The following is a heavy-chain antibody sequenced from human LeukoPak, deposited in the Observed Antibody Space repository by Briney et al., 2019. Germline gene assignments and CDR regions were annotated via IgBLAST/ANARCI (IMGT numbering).Heavy chain of an antibody. J-gene: IGHJ4*02. V-gene: IGHV3-21*01. CDR1: GFTFSSYS. D-gene: IGHD6-6*01. CDR2: ISGSSSYI. CDR3: ARADSNIAALRIGFDY. Sequence: GGSLRLSCAASGFTFSSYSMNWVRQAPGKGLEWVSSISGSSSYIYYADSVKGRFTISRDNAKNSLYLQMNSLRAGDTALYYCARADSNIAALRIGFDYWGQGTLVTVSS.